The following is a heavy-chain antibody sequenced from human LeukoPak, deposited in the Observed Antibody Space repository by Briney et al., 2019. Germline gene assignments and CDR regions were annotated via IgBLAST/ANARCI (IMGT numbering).Heavy chain of an antibody. D-gene: IGHD6-13*01. CDR2: IIPIFGIA. J-gene: IGHJ6*02. CDR3: ARDPSRRIAAAAPGGMDV. CDR1: GRTFTSYA. V-gene: IGHV1-69*04. Sequence: SVKVSCKASGRTFTSYAISWVRQAPGQGIGWMGRIIPIFGIANYAQKFQGRVTITADKSTSTAYMELSSLRSEGTAVYYCARDPSRRIAAAAPGGMDVWGQGTTFTVSS.